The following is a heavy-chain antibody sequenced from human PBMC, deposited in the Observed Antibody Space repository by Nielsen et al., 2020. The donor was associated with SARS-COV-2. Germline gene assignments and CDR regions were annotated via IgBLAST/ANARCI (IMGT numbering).Heavy chain of an antibody. Sequence: SETLSLTCAVYGGSFSAYYWTWIRQPPGKGLEWIGEINHSGSTNYNPSLKSRFTISVDRSRNQFSLKVDSMTAADTAVYYCARGAWAPAFDLWGQGTMVTVSS. CDR2: INHSGST. CDR1: GGSFSAYY. CDR3: ARGAWAPAFDL. D-gene: IGHD3-16*01. J-gene: IGHJ3*01. V-gene: IGHV4-34*01.